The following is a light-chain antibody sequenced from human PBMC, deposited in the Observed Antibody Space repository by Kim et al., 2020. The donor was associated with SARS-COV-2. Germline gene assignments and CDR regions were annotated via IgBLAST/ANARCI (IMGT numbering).Light chain of an antibody. CDR1: QSVSSY. Sequence: LSPGERATRSCRASQSVSSYLSWYQQKPGQAPRLLIYDASNRATGIPARFSGSGSGTDFTLTISSLEPEDFAVYYCQQRSNWPLTFGGGTKVDIK. V-gene: IGKV3-11*01. CDR2: DAS. J-gene: IGKJ4*01. CDR3: QQRSNWPLT.